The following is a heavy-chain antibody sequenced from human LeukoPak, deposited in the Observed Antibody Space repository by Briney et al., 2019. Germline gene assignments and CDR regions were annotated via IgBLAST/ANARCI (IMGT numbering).Heavy chain of an antibody. J-gene: IGHJ4*02. CDR3: AKLGYGDTAGYFDY. V-gene: IGHV3-23*01. D-gene: IGHD4-17*01. Sequence: GVSLRLSCAASGFTFSSYAMSWVRQAPGKGLEWVSAISGSGGSTYYADSVKGRFTISRDNSKNTLYLQMNSLRAEDTAVYYCAKLGYGDTAGYFDYWGQGTLVTVSS. CDR2: ISGSGGST. CDR1: GFTFSSYA.